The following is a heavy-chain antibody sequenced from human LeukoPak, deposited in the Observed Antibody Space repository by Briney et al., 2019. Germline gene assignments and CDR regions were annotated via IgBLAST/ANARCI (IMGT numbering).Heavy chain of an antibody. J-gene: IGHJ4*02. CDR3: AGLQYYFDY. D-gene: IGHD4-11*01. Sequence: PEGSLRLSCAASGFTFTTYARSWVRQAPGKGLEWVSAISGSGGTTYYADSVKGRFSISRHNSKNTLYLQMNSLRAEDTAVYYCAGLQYYFDYWGPGTLVTVSS. V-gene: IGHV3-23*01. CDR2: ISGSGGTT. CDR1: GFTFTTYA.